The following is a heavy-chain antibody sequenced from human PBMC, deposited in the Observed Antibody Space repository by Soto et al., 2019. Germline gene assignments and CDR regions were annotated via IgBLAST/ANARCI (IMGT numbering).Heavy chain of an antibody. D-gene: IGHD1-7*01. CDR3: ARTSNWNYWFYYYCYMDV. CDR2: MNTYNGDT. V-gene: IGHV1-18*01. CDR1: GYIFSSYG. Sequence: ASVKVSCKASGYIFSSYGISWVRQAPGQGLEWMGWMNTYNGDTNYAQRLQGRVTMTTDTSISTAYMELSSLRSDDTAVYYCARTSNWNYWFYYYCYMDVWGKGTTVTVSS. J-gene: IGHJ6*03.